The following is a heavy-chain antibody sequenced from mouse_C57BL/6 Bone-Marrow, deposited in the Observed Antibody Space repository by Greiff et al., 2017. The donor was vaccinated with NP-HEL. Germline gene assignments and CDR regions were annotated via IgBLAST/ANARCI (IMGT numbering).Heavy chain of an antibody. D-gene: IGHD2-4*01. J-gene: IGHJ4*01. V-gene: IGHV1-81*01. Sequence: VQLQASGAELARPGASVKLSCKASGYTFTSYGISWVKQRTGQGLEWIGEIYPRSGNTYYNEKFKGKATLTADKSSSTAYMELRSLTSEDSAVYFCARDPPMITTTHYYAMDYWGQGTSVTVSS. CDR2: IYPRSGNT. CDR1: GYTFTSYG. CDR3: ARDPPMITTTHYYAMDY.